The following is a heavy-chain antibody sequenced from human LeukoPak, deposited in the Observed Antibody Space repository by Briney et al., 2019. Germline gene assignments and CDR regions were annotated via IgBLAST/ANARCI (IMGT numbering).Heavy chain of an antibody. CDR2: IKTGGTKK. D-gene: IGHD5-24*01. Sequence: GGSLRLSCAASGFTFSSYWLSWVRQAPGKGLEWVANIKTGGTKKYYVDSVKGRFTISRDNAKNSLYLQMNSLRAEDTAVYYCARDGIDGFIDYWGQGTLVTVSS. CDR3: ARDGIDGFIDY. V-gene: IGHV3-7*01. J-gene: IGHJ4*02. CDR1: GFTFSSYW.